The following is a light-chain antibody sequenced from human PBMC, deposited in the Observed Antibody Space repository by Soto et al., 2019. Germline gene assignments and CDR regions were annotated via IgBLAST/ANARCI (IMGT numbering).Light chain of an antibody. CDR2: KAS. Sequence: DIQMTQSPSTLSASVGDRVTITCRASQSINSWLAWYQQKPGKVPKLMIFKASSLQSVVPSRFSGSESGTEFTLTSSSLQPDDFATYYCQQYNNFPWTFGQGTRVEIK. J-gene: IGKJ1*01. V-gene: IGKV1-5*03. CDR1: QSINSW. CDR3: QQYNNFPWT.